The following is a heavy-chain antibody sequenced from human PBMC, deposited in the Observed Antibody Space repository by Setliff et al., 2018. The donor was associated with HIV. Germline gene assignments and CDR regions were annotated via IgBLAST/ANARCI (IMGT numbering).Heavy chain of an antibody. J-gene: IGHJ3*02. V-gene: IGHV4-61*02. CDR1: GVSINSGNYY. D-gene: IGHD2-21*01. Sequence: PSETLSLTCTVSGVSINSGNYYWGWIRQPAGKRLEWIGRIYSSGSTNYNPSLKSRVVIAGDTSKNQFSLRLTSVTAADTAVYYCARGYCGGTYWSAFDIWGQGTMVTVSS. CDR3: ARGYCGGTYWSAFDI. CDR2: IYSSGST.